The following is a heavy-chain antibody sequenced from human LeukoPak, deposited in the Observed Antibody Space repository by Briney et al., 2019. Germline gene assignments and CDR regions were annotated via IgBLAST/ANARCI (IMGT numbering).Heavy chain of an antibody. CDR1: GFTFSSYW. J-gene: IGHJ4*02. Sequence: GGSLRLSCAASGFTFSSYWKSWVRQAPGKGLEWVANIKQDGSEKYVDSVKGRFTISRDNAKNSLYLQMNSLRAEDTALYYCPSGRQLGYWGQGTLVTVSS. CDR3: PSGRQLGY. CDR2: IKQDGSEK. D-gene: IGHD3-16*01. V-gene: IGHV3-7*01.